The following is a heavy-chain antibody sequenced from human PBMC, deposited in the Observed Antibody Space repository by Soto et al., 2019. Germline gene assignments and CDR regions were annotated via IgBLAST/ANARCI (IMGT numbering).Heavy chain of an antibody. CDR1: GGSISSYY. J-gene: IGHJ5*02. CDR3: ARAEFKSVWFPFAS. D-gene: IGHD6-19*01. V-gene: IGHV4-59*08. CDR2: IYYSGST. Sequence: SETLSLTCTDSGGSISSYYWSWIRQPPGKGLEWIGYIYYSGSTNYNPSLKSRVTISVDTSKNQFSLRLTSVTAADTALYFCARAEFKSVWFPFASWGQGAPVTVSS.